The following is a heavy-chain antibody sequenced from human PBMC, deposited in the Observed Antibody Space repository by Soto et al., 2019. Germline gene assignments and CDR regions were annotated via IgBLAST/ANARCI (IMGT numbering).Heavy chain of an antibody. Sequence: QVQLVESGGGVVQPGRSLRLSCAASGFTFSSYGMHWVRQAPGKGLEWVAVISYDGSNKYYADSVKGRFTISRDNSKNTRYLQMNSLRAEDTAVYYCATGEVGVVVAAKDYYGMDVWGQGTTVTVSS. CDR3: ATGEVGVVVAAKDYYGMDV. V-gene: IGHV3-30*03. J-gene: IGHJ6*02. CDR2: ISYDGSNK. CDR1: GFTFSSYG. D-gene: IGHD2-15*01.